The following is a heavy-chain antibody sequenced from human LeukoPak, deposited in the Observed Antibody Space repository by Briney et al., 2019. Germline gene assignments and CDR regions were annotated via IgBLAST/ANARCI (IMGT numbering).Heavy chain of an antibody. CDR2: ISWNSGSI. J-gene: IGHJ4*02. D-gene: IGHD3-22*01. CDR3: AKDSGDYYDSSGYYSYFDY. V-gene: IGHV3-9*03. CDR1: GFTFDDYA. Sequence: GGSLRLSCAASGFTFDDYAMHWVRQAPGKGLEWVSGISWNSGSIGYADSVKGRFTISRDNAKNSLYLQMNSLRAEDMALYYCAKDSGDYYDSSGYYSYFDYWGQGTLVTVSS.